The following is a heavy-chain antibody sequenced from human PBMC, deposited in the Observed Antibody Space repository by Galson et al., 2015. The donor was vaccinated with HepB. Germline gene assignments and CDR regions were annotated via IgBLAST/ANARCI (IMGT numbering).Heavy chain of an antibody. J-gene: IGHJ6*02. D-gene: IGHD2/OR15-2a*01. Sequence: QSGAEVKKPGESLKISCKGSGYSFTSYWIGWVRQMPGKGLEWMGVIYPGDSNTRYSPSFQGQVTIPADKSIRTAYLQWSSPRASDTAIYFCARLVRDGQYYFGVDVRGQGTKVIVS. CDR1: GYSFTSYW. V-gene: IGHV5-51*01. CDR2: IYPGDSNT. CDR3: ARLVRDGQYYFGVDV.